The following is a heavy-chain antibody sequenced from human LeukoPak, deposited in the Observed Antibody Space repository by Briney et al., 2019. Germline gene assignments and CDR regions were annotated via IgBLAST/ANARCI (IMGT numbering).Heavy chain of an antibody. D-gene: IGHD2-15*01. Sequence: GGSLRLSCAASGFTFSNYGMRWVRQAPGKGLEWVAVISYDESDKYYADSVKGRFTISRDNSKNTLYLQMNSLRPEDTAVYYCAKGVVAATTAAYYGMDVWGQGTTVTVSS. CDR1: GFTFSNYG. CDR3: AKGVVAATTAAYYGMDV. J-gene: IGHJ6*02. V-gene: IGHV3-30*18. CDR2: ISYDESDK.